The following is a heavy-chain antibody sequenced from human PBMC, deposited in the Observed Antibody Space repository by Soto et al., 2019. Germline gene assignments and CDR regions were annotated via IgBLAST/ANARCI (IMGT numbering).Heavy chain of an antibody. Sequence: GGSLRLSCAASGFTFSGSAMHWVRQASGKGLEWVGRIRSKANSYATAYAASVKGRFTISRDDSKNTAYLQMNSLKTEDTAVYYCTKRATLTGYYYDYWGQGTLVTVSS. V-gene: IGHV3-73*01. CDR3: TKRATLTGYYYDY. J-gene: IGHJ4*02. D-gene: IGHD3-9*01. CDR2: IRSKANSYAT. CDR1: GFTFSGSA.